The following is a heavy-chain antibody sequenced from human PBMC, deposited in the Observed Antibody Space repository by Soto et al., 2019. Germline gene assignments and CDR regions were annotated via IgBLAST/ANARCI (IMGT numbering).Heavy chain of an antibody. J-gene: IGHJ4*02. Sequence: ASVKVSCKASGFSFTSSGFNWVRQAPGQGLEWVGWVSAKSGDTKCVENLQGRVTMTTDTSTNTAYMELRSLTSDDTAVYYCAKPLSPFSSSYIDYWAQGTLVTVSS. V-gene: IGHV1-18*04. CDR2: VSAKSGDT. CDR3: AKPLSPFSSSYIDY. CDR1: GFSFTSSG. D-gene: IGHD3-22*01.